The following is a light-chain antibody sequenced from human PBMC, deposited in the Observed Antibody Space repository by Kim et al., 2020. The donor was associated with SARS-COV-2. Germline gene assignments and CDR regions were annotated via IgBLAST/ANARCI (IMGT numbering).Light chain of an antibody. CDR2: DVT. CDR1: NRDVGGYDY. J-gene: IGLJ2*01. V-gene: IGLV2-14*03. Sequence: GQSITISCTGTNRDVGGYDYVSWYQQHPGNAPKLLIYDVTNRPSGVSNRFSGSKSGNTASLSISGLQAEDEADYCCSSYTSSNSLVFGGGTQLTVL. CDR3: SSYTSSNSLV.